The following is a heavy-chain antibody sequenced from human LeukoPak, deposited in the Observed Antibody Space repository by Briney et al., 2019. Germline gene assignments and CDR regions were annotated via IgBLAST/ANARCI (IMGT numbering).Heavy chain of an antibody. CDR2: INPNSGGT. D-gene: IGHD4-23*01. CDR3: ARADGGNSGYNWLDP. CDR1: GYTFTGYY. V-gene: IGHV1-2*02. J-gene: IGHJ5*02. Sequence: ASVKVSCKASGYTFTGYYMHWVRQAPGQGLEWMGWINPNSGGTNYAQKVQGRVTMTRDTSISTAYIELSKLRSDDTAVYYCARADGGNSGYNWLDPWGQGTLVTVSS.